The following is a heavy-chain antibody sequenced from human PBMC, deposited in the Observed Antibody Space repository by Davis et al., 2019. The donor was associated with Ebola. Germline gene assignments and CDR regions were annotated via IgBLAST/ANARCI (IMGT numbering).Heavy chain of an antibody. Sequence: PGGSLRLSCAASGFPFSNYAMTWVRQAPGKGLEWVSGISGSGGRTDYADSVKGRFTISRDNSKNTLYVQVNSLRAEDTAIYYCAKTRCATCHSPDSWGQGTLVTVSS. J-gene: IGHJ4*02. CDR2: ISGSGGRT. V-gene: IGHV3-23*01. CDR3: AKTRCATCHSPDS. CDR1: GFPFSNYA.